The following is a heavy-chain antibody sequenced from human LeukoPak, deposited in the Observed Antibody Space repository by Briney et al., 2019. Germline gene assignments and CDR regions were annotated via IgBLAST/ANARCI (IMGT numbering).Heavy chain of an antibody. Sequence: PGGSLRLSCAASGFTFDDYGMSWVRQAPGKGLDWVSGINWNGGSTGYADSVKGRFTISRDNAKNSLYLQMNSLRAEDTALYYCARVVGMTYYFDYWGQGTLVTVSS. J-gene: IGHJ4*02. CDR1: GFTFDDYG. V-gene: IGHV3-20*04. CDR3: ARVVGMTYYFDY. D-gene: IGHD2-21*02. CDR2: INWNGGST.